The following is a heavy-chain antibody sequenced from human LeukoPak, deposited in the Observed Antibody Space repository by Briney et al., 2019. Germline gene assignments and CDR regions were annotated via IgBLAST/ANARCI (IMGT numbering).Heavy chain of an antibody. CDR3: ARFFDPIPRYYGMDV. CDR1: GGSFSGYY. J-gene: IGHJ6*02. CDR2: INHSGST. D-gene: IGHD3-9*01. V-gene: IGHV4-34*01. Sequence: PSETLSLTCAVYGGSFSGYYWSWIRQPPGKGLEWIGEINHSGSTNYNPSLKSRVTISVDTSKNQFSLKLSSVTAADTAVYYCARFFDPIPRYYGMDVWGQGTTVTVSS.